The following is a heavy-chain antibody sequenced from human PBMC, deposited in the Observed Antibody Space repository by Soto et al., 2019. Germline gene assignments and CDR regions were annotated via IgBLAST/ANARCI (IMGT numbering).Heavy chain of an antibody. Sequence: PSETLSLTCTVSGGSISSYDWSWIRQPPGKGLEWIGYIYYSGSTNYNPSLKSRVTISVDTSKNQFSLKLSSVTAADAAVYYCARGYLYYYGSGSYYDYWGQGTLVTVSS. J-gene: IGHJ4*02. V-gene: IGHV4-59*01. D-gene: IGHD3-10*01. CDR2: IYYSGST. CDR3: ARGYLYYYGSGSYYDY. CDR1: GGSISSYD.